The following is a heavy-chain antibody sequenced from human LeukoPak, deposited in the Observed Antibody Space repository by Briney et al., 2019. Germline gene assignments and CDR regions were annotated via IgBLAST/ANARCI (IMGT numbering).Heavy chain of an antibody. CDR3: ARESGSYGLDY. CDR2: ISGSGGTT. D-gene: IGHD1-26*01. Sequence: GGSLRLSCAASGFTFSSYAMNWVRQAPGKGLEWVSGISGSGGTTYYADSVKGRFTISRDNSKNTLYLQMNSLRAEDTAVYYCARESGSYGLDYWGQGTLVTVSS. CDR1: GFTFSSYA. V-gene: IGHV3-23*01. J-gene: IGHJ4*02.